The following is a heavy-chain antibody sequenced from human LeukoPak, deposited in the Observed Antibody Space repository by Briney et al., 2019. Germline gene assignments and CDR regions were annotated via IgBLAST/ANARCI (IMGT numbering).Heavy chain of an antibody. V-gene: IGHV4-30-4*01. CDR1: GGSISSGDYY. CDR3: ARQRTAVAAKGGYFDY. Sequence: PSETLSLTCTVSGGSISSGDYYWSWIRQPPGKGLEWIGYIYYSGSTYYNPSLKSRVTISVDTSKNQFSLKLSSVTAADTAVYYCARQRTAVAAKGGYFDYWGQGTLVTVSS. D-gene: IGHD6-19*01. J-gene: IGHJ4*02. CDR2: IYYSGST.